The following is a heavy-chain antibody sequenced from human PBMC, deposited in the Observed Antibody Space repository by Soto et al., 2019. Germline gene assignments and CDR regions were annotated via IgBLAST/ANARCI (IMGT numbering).Heavy chain of an antibody. D-gene: IGHD1-26*01. J-gene: IGHJ4*02. CDR1: GGSISTGGYY. CDR2: IYYTGSA. Sequence: QVQLQESGPGLVKPSQTLSLTCTVSGGSISTGGYYWSWIRQYPGKGLEWIGYIYYTGSAHYNPSLTSRVFXAVDMCSNQFCLELTSVGGAENAEEYCARGRCDSAVVPVDFWGPGTRVRLSS. V-gene: IGHV4-31*03. CDR3: ARGRCDSAVVPVDF.